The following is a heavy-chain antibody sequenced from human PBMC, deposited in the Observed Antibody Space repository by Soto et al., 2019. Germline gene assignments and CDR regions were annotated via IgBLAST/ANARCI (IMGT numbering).Heavy chain of an antibody. CDR3: ARDRYYDFWSGYYTGGYYYGMDV. D-gene: IGHD3-3*01. J-gene: IGHJ6*02. CDR2: ISAYNGNT. CDR1: GYTFTSYG. Sequence: ASVKVSCKASGYTFTSYGISWVRQAHGQGLEWMGWISAYNGNTNYAQKLQGRVTMTTDTSTSTAYMELRSLRSDDTAVYYCARDRYYDFWSGYYTGGYYYGMDVWGQGTTVTVSS. V-gene: IGHV1-18*01.